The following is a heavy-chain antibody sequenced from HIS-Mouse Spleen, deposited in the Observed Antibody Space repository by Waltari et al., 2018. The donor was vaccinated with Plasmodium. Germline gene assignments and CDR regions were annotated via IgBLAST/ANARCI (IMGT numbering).Heavy chain of an antibody. CDR1: GGSFSGYY. D-gene: IGHD5-12*01. CDR3: ARGPGDIVATTFDY. V-gene: IGHV4-34*01. J-gene: IGHJ4*02. CDR2: INHSGST. Sequence: QVQLQQWGAGLLKPSETLSLTCAVYGGSFSGYYWSWIRQPPGKGLEWIGEINHSGSTNYNPSLKSRGTIAVDRSKNQSSLKLSSGTAADTAVYYCARGPGDIVATTFDYWGQGTLVTVSS.